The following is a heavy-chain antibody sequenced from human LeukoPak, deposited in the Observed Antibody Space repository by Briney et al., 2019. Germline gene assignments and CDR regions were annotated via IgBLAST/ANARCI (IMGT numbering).Heavy chain of an antibody. CDR2: IGTYNGNT. CDR3: ARGRLKRVPFTKVAGALDY. V-gene: IGHV1-18*01. Sequence: ASVKVSCKASGYTFRNYGITWVRRAPGQGLEWMGWIGTYNGNTDYAQKFQGRVIMTADTSTTTAHMELRSLRSDDTAVYYCARGRLKRVPFTKVAGALDYWGQGTRVTVSS. CDR1: GYTFRNYG. D-gene: IGHD6-19*01. J-gene: IGHJ4*02.